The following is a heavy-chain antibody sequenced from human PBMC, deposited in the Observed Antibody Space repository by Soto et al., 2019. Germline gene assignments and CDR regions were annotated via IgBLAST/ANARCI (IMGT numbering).Heavy chain of an antibody. CDR3: ARSLGYSTNGVYYAHYQYMDV. CDR1: GFTFSSDG. CDR2: ISSSGNTI. V-gene: IGHV3-48*01. D-gene: IGHD2-8*01. Sequence: GGSLRLSCADSGFTFSSDGMNWVRQAPGKGLEWISYISSSGNTIYYADSVKGRFIISRDNAKNSLYLQMNSLRAEDTALYYCARSLGYSTNGVYYAHYQYMDVWGKGTTVTVSS. J-gene: IGHJ6*03.